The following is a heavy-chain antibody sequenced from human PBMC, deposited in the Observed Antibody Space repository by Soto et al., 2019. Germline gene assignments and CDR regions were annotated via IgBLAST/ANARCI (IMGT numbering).Heavy chain of an antibody. J-gene: IGHJ4*02. Sequence: QVQLVESGGGVVQPGRSLRLSCAASGFTFSSYGRHWVRQAPGKGLEWVAVISYDGSDKYYADSVKGRFTISRDKSKNTLYLQMNSLRPEDTAVYYCAKGARGYSSSSVDYWGQGTLVTVSS. CDR1: GFTFSSYG. V-gene: IGHV3-30*18. CDR3: AKGARGYSSSSVDY. CDR2: ISYDGSDK. D-gene: IGHD6-6*01.